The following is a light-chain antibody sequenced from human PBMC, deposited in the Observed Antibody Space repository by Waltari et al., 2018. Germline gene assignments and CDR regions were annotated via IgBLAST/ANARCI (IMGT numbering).Light chain of an antibody. CDR1: ALPNQY. V-gene: IGLV3-25*03. J-gene: IGLJ2*01. Sequence: SYELTQSPSLSVSPGQTARIPCSGDALPNQYAYWYQQKPGQAPVLVMYKESGRPSPIPERISGPNLGTTVTLTLTAGQAEDEADYFRHSAENRNSYPVFGGGTKLTVL. CDR2: KES. CDR3: HSAENRNSYPV.